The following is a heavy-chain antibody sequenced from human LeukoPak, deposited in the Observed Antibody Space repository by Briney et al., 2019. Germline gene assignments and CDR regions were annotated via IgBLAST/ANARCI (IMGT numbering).Heavy chain of an antibody. V-gene: IGHV4-4*07. J-gene: IGHJ2*01. Sequence: PSETLSLTCTVSGDSINSYFWTWIRQPAGKRLEWIGRIYPSGSTNYNPSLTSRVTMSVDTSENQFSLKLSSVTAADTAVYYCARVACRTTSCYSHWYFDFWGRGTLVTVSS. CDR3: ARVACRTTSCYSHWYFDF. CDR2: IYPSGST. D-gene: IGHD2-2*01. CDR1: GDSINSYF.